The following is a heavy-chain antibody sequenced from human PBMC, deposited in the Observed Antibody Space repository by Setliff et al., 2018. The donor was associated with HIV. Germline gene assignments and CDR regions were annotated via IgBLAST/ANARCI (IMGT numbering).Heavy chain of an antibody. Sequence: PGGSLSLSCAGSGFSFSSHWMHWVRQAPGKGLVWVSRINSDRITTAYADSVKGRFTISRDNAKSTLYLQMNSLRVEDTAVYYCAREDVTTSGLDLWGRGTMVTVSS. V-gene: IGHV3-74*01. CDR1: GFSFSSHW. CDR2: INSDRITT. J-gene: IGHJ3*01. CDR3: AREDVTTSGLDL. D-gene: IGHD4-17*01.